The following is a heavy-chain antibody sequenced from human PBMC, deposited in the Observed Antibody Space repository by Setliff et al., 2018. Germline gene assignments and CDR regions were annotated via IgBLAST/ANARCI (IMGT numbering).Heavy chain of an antibody. Sequence: PSETLSLTCGASGGSFSDYYWSWIRQTPGKGLEWIGEINPSGSTKCNPSLKSRITMSIDTSKNQFCLKVRSVTAADTAVYCCARDRGSNNSPEDFDYWGLGTLVTVSS. CDR2: INPSGST. CDR1: GGSFSDYY. V-gene: IGHV4-34*10. D-gene: IGHD1-1*01. CDR3: ARDRGSNNSPEDFDY. J-gene: IGHJ4*02.